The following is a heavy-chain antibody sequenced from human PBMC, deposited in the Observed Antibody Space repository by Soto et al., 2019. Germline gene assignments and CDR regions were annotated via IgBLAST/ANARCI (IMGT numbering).Heavy chain of an antibody. Sequence: QVQLVESGGGVVQPGRSLRLSCAASGFTFSSYGMHWVRQAPGKGLEWVAVISYDGSNKYYADSVKGRFTISRDNSKNTLYLQMNSLRAEDTGVYYCAIPYSSSWYGGGMDVWGQGTTVTVSS. CDR1: GFTFSSYG. V-gene: IGHV3-30*03. CDR2: ISYDGSNK. D-gene: IGHD6-13*01. J-gene: IGHJ6*02. CDR3: AIPYSSSWYGGGMDV.